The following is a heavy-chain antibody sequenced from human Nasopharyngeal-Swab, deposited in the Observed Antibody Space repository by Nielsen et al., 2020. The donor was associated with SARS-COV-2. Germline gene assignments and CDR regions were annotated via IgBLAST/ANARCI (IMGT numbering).Heavy chain of an antibody. J-gene: IGHJ6*02. Sequence: WIRQPPGEGLEWIGRIYTSGSTNYNPSLKSRVTISVDTSKNQFSLKLSSVTAADTAVYYCARGYCSGGSCYSDYYYGMDVWGQGTTVTVSS. D-gene: IGHD2-15*01. CDR2: IYTSGST. CDR3: ARGYCSGGSCYSDYYYGMDV. V-gene: IGHV4-61*02.